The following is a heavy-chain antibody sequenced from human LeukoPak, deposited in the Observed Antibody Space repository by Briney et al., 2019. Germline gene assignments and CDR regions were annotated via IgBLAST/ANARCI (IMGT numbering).Heavy chain of an antibody. V-gene: IGHV3-23*01. CDR3: ARGSSWLDH. J-gene: IGHJ5*02. D-gene: IGHD6-13*01. Sequence: PGGSLRLSCAASGFTFSSSAMSWVRQAPGKGLEWVSAISNNGGYTYYADSVQGRFTISRDNSKSTLCLQMNSLRAEDTAVYYCARGSSWLDHWGQGILVTVSS. CDR2: ISNNGGYT. CDR1: GFTFSSSA.